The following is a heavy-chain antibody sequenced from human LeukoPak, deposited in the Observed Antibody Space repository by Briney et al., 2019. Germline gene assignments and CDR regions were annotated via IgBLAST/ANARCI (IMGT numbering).Heavy chain of an antibody. CDR3: AKYQIGDNVRSGFDI. D-gene: IGHD3-22*01. Sequence: GGSLRLSCVVSGFTFSSYAMSWVRQAPGKGLEWVSGISGSGGSTYYADSVKGRFTISRDNSKNTLDLQMNSLRAEDTAVYYCAKYQIGDNVRSGFDIWGRGTTVTVSS. J-gene: IGHJ3*02. CDR1: GFTFSSYA. CDR2: ISGSGGST. V-gene: IGHV3-23*01.